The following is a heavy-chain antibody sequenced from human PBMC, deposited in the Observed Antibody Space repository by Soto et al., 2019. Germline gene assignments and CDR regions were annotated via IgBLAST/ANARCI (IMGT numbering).Heavy chain of an antibody. V-gene: IGHV3-33*01. D-gene: IGHD2-8*01. CDR2: IWYDGGNK. Sequence: QVQLVESGGGVVQPGRSLRLSCTASGFTFSTYGMHWVRQAPGKGLEWVAVIWYDGGNKYYADSVKGRFIISRDNSKNTLYLQMNSLRAEDTAVYYCARDRAYGTNDMDVWGQGTTVSVSS. CDR1: GFTFSTYG. CDR3: ARDRAYGTNDMDV. J-gene: IGHJ6*02.